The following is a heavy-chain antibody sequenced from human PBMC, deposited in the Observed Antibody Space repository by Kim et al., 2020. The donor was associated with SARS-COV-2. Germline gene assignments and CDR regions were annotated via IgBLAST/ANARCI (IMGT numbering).Heavy chain of an antibody. CDR1: GYTFTGYY. J-gene: IGHJ6*02. CDR3: ATDGYDTPYGMDV. V-gene: IGHV1-2*06. Sequence: ASVKVSCKASGYTFTGYYMHWVRQAPGQGLEWMGRINPNSGGTNYAQKFQGRVTMTRDTSISTAYMELSRLRSDDTAVYYCATDGYDTPYGMDVWGQGTTVTVSS. D-gene: IGHD5-12*01. CDR2: INPNSGGT.